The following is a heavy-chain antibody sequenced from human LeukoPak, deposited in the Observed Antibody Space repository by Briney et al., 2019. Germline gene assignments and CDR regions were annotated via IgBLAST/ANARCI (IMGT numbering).Heavy chain of an antibody. V-gene: IGHV5-51*01. D-gene: IGHD6-19*01. CDR2: IYPGDSDT. CDR1: GYSFTSYW. CDR3: ARRVSSGWPDDGAFDI. Sequence: GESLKISCKGSGYSFTSYWIGWVRQMPGKGLEWVGIIYPGDSDTRYSPSFQGQVTISADKSISTAYLQWSSLKASDTAMYYCARRVSSGWPDDGAFDIWGQGTMVTVSS. J-gene: IGHJ3*02.